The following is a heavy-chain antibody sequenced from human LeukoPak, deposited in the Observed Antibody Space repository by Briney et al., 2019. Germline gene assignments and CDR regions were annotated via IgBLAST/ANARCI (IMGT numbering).Heavy chain of an antibody. J-gene: IGHJ6*04. V-gene: IGHV3-48*02. CDR3: AREWNYYGSGIMDV. CDR1: GFTLSNYN. D-gene: IGHD3-10*01. Sequence: PGGSLRLSCAASGFTLSNYNMNWVRQAPGKGLEWVSYISSSSSTIYYADSVEGRFTISRDNAKNSLYLQMNSLRDEDTAVYYCAREWNYYGSGIMDVWGKGTTVTVSS. CDR2: ISSSSSTI.